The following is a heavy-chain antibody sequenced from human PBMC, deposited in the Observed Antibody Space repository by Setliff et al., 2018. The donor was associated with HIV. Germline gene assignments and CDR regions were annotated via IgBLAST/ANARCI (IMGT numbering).Heavy chain of an antibody. D-gene: IGHD3-3*01. Sequence: GASVKVSCKASGYTFTNYGISWVRQDPGQGLEWMGWISAYSGNTNYAQKIQGRVTMTTETSTSTAYMALRSLRSDDTAVYYYARVAWYYSFWSGLGDAFDIWGRGTMVTVSS. CDR2: ISAYSGNT. CDR3: ARVAWYYSFWSGLGDAFDI. J-gene: IGHJ3*02. CDR1: GYTFTNYG. V-gene: IGHV1-18*01.